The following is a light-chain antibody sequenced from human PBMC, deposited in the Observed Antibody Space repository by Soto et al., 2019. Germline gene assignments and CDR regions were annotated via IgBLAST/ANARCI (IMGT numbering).Light chain of an antibody. V-gene: IGKV3-11*01. CDR3: QQRTERPPWT. CDR1: QSIGLV. CDR2: DAS. Sequence: EIVLTQSPATLSLSPGERATLSCRASQSIGLVLAWYQHTPGQAPRLLIFDASKRATGIPARFRGSGSGTDFPLSISSLEPEDFAVYYCQQRTERPPWTFGQGTKVESK. J-gene: IGKJ1*01.